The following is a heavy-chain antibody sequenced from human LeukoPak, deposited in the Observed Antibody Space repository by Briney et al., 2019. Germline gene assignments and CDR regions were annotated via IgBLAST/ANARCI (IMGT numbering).Heavy chain of an antibody. Sequence: GGSLRLSCAASGFIFSNYCMTWVRQAPGKGLEWVSAISGRGGSTYYADSVKGRFTISRDNSKNTLYLQMNSLRAEDTAVYYCAKGGAWQYLHYWGQGTLVPVSS. CDR1: GFIFSNYC. CDR2: ISGRGGST. J-gene: IGHJ4*02. D-gene: IGHD3-10*01. V-gene: IGHV3-23*01. CDR3: AKGGAWQYLHY.